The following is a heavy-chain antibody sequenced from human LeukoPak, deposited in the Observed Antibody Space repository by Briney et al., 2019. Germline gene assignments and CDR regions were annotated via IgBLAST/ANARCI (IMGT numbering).Heavy chain of an antibody. CDR1: GFTFISYS. D-gene: IGHD4-17*01. J-gene: IGHJ4*02. Sequence: PGGSLRLSCAASGFTFISYSMNWVRQAPGKGLEWVSYISSSGSSIYYADSVKGRFTISIDNANNLLYLQMNSLSAEDTAVYYCVRAPGVSAVTTMYWGQGTLVTVSS. CDR3: VRAPGVSAVTTMY. V-gene: IGHV3-48*01. CDR2: ISSSGSSI.